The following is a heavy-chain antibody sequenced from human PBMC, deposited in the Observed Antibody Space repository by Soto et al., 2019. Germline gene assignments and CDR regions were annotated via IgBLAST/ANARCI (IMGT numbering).Heavy chain of an antibody. D-gene: IGHD2-15*01. Sequence: VQLFESGGGLVQPGGSLGRYWAAFGVTFSSYAMSWVRQAPGKGLDWVSAISGRGGSTYYADSVKGRFTISRDNSKNPPYLQMNILRAKDTAIYYCARMAAAAGSYYFDYWGHRPLVTVAS. CDR3: ARMAAAAGSYYFDY. CDR1: GVTFSSYA. CDR2: ISGRGGST. J-gene: IGHJ4*01. V-gene: IGHV3-23*01.